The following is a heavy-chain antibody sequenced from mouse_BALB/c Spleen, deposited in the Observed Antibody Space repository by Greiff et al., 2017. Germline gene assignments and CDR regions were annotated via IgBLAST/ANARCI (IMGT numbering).Heavy chain of an antibody. CDR3: ASYYDYDGAWFAY. CDR2: IWGDGST. J-gene: IGHJ3*01. Sequence: VQGVESGPGLVAPSQSLSITCTVSGFSLTGYGVNWVRQPPGKGLEWLGMIWGDGSTDYNSALKSRLSISKDNSKSQVFLKMNSLQTDDTARYYCASYYDYDGAWFAYWGQGTLVTVSA. V-gene: IGHV2-6-7*01. CDR1: GFSLTGYG. D-gene: IGHD2-4*01.